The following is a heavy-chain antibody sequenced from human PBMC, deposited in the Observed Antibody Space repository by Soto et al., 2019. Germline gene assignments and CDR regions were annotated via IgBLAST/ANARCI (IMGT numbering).Heavy chain of an antibody. Sequence: QVQLVQSGAEVKKPGSSVKVSCKASGGSFSNLVISWVPQAPGQVLEWMGGIIPNFGTTNYAQKFQGKVTITADETTRTAYLELSVLTSEDTSVYYCARDVGGEATIRYWGQGTLVTVSS. V-gene: IGHV1-69*01. D-gene: IGHD3-16*01. CDR1: GGSFSNLV. CDR2: IIPNFGTT. J-gene: IGHJ4*02. CDR3: ARDVGGEATIRY.